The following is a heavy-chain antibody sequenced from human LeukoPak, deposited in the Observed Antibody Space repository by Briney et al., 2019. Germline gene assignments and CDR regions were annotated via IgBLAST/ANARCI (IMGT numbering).Heavy chain of an antibody. J-gene: IGHJ4*02. Sequence: GVALRLSCAASGFTFSTYGMNWVRQAPGKGLEWASYISSDSSTIYHADSVKGRFTISRDNAKNSLYLQMNNLRDEDTAVYYCATWFGELSWGLFDYWGQGTLVT. CDR1: GFTFSTYG. V-gene: IGHV3-48*02. D-gene: IGHD3-10*01. CDR2: ISSDSSTI. CDR3: ATWFGELSWGLFDY.